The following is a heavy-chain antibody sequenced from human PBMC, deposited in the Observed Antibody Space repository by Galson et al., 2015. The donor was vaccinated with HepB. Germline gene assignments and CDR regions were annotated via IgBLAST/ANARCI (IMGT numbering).Heavy chain of an antibody. J-gene: IGHJ4*02. CDR1: GYTFTRYY. D-gene: IGHD5-18*01. Sequence: KVSCKASGYTFTRYYIHWVRQAPGQGLEWMALINTSGGSTSYARKFQGRVTVTRDMSTNTAYMEMSSLRSADTAMYYCARLDTAGDHWGQGTLVTVSS. CDR3: ARLDTAGDH. CDR2: INTSGGST. V-gene: IGHV1-46*01.